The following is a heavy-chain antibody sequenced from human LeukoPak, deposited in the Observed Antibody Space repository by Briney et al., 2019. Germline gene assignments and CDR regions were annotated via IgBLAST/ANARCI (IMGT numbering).Heavy chain of an antibody. Sequence: PSETLSLTCTVSGVSINRGNSYWGWIRQSPGTGLEWIGNIYSSGRAYYNPSLKSRVTISLGTSENRFSLKLSSVTAADTAVYYCARERAARDYDFWSGYYGSYYYYYMDVWGKGTTVTVSS. J-gene: IGHJ6*03. CDR3: ARERAARDYDFWSGYYGSYYYYYMDV. D-gene: IGHD3-3*01. CDR1: GVSINRGNSY. CDR2: IYSSGRA. V-gene: IGHV4-39*07.